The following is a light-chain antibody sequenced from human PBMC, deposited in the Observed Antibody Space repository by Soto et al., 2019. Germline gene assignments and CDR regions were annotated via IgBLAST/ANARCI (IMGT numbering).Light chain of an antibody. CDR1: SSDVGGYNY. J-gene: IGLJ3*02. V-gene: IGLV2-14*01. Sequence: QSVLTQPASVSGSPGQSITISCTGTSSDVGGYNYVSWYQQHPGKAPKLMIYEVSNRPPGVSNRFSGSKSGNMASLTISGLQAEDEADYYCSSYTTSNTWVFGGGTKVTVL. CDR2: EVS. CDR3: SSYTTSNTWV.